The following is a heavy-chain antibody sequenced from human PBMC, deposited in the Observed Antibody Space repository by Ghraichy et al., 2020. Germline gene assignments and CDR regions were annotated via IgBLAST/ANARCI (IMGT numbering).Heavy chain of an antibody. CDR1: GGSISSNNW. J-gene: IGHJ4*02. D-gene: IGHD6-13*01. Sequence: SETLSLTCAVSGGSISSNNWWSWVRQPPGKGLEWIGEIYHSGSTNYNPSLKSRGTISVDKSKNQFSLKLSSGTAADTAVDYCASVNGGSSSRPYFDYWGQGTLVTVSS. CDR3: ASVNGGSSSRPYFDY. CDR2: IYHSGST. V-gene: IGHV4-4*02.